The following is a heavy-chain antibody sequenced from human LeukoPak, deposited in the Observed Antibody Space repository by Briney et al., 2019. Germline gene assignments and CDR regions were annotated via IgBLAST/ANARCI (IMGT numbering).Heavy chain of an antibody. D-gene: IGHD3-10*01. V-gene: IGHV3-48*03. CDR3: ARALRAVRGYYFDY. Sequence: GGSLRLSCAASGFTFSSYEMNWVGQAPGKGLEWVSYISSSGSTIYYADSVKGRFTISRDNAKNSLYLQMNSLRAEDTAVYYCARALRAVRGYYFDYWGQGTLVTVSS. CDR2: ISSSGSTI. CDR1: GFTFSSYE. J-gene: IGHJ4*02.